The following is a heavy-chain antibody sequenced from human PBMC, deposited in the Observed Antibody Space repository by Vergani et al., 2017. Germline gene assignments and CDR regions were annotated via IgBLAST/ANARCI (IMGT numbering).Heavy chain of an antibody. J-gene: IGHJ5*02. V-gene: IGHV4-38-2*01. D-gene: IGHD3-22*01. CDR1: GVSISSGNN. Sequence: QVNLQESGPGLVKPSETLSLTCAVSGVSISSGNNWGWIRQPPGKGLEWISSVSHSWDTYFNPSIKRRVSISMDTSKNYFFLTLSAVTASDAAMYYCARRSSSYYFDIWGQGGLITVSS. CDR2: VSHSWDT. CDR3: ARRSSSYYFDI.